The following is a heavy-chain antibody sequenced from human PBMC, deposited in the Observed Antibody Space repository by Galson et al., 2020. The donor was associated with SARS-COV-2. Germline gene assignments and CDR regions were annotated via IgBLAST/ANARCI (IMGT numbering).Heavy chain of an antibody. J-gene: IGHJ6*03. CDR2: ISSSSSTI. Sequence: GGSLRLSCAASGFTFSSYSMNWVRHAPGKGLEWVSYISSSSSTIYYADSVKGRFTISRDNAKNSLYLQMNSLRAEDTAVYYCARAGQNYPGYYYYYMDVWGKGTTVTVSS. CDR1: GFTFSSYS. CDR3: ARAGQNYPGYYYYYMDV. D-gene: IGHD1-7*01. V-gene: IGHV3-48*01.